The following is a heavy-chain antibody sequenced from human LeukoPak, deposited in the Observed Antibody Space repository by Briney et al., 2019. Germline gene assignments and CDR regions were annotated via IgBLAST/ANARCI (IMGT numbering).Heavy chain of an antibody. Sequence: SETLSLTCTVSGGSISSYYWSWIRQPPGKGLEWIGYIYYSGSTNYNPSLKSRVTISVDTSKNQFSLKLSSVTAADTAVYYCARGRMVRPGAWFDPWGQGTLVTVSS. D-gene: IGHD3-10*01. J-gene: IGHJ5*02. CDR3: ARGRMVRPGAWFDP. CDR1: GGSISSYY. V-gene: IGHV4-59*12. CDR2: IYYSGST.